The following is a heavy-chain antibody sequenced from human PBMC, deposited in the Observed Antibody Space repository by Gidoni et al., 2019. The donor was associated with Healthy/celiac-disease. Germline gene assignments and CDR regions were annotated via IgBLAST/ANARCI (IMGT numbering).Heavy chain of an antibody. J-gene: IGHJ4*02. CDR2: IKQDGSEK. Sequence: EVQLVESGGGLVQPGGSLRLSCAASGFTLSSYWLSWVRQAPGKGLEWVANIKQDGSEKYYVDSVKGRFTISRDNAKNSMYRQMNSLRAEDTAVYYCARGDPRWEGVDYWGQGTLVTVSS. CDR1: GFTLSSYW. CDR3: ARGDPRWEGVDY. V-gene: IGHV3-7*03. D-gene: IGHD1-26*01.